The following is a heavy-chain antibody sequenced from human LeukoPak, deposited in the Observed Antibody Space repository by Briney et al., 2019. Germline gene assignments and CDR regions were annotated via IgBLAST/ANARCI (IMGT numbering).Heavy chain of an antibody. CDR2: IIPIFGTA. Sequence: RASVEVSCKASGGTFSSYAISWVRQAPGQGLEWMGGIIPIFGTANYAQRFQGRVTITTEESTSTAYMELSSLRSEDTAVYYCARGPVDDIVVVPAAIFVYFDYWGQGTLVTVSS. D-gene: IGHD2-2*01. J-gene: IGHJ4*02. CDR1: GGTFSSYA. CDR3: ARGPVDDIVVVPAAIFVYFDY. V-gene: IGHV1-69*05.